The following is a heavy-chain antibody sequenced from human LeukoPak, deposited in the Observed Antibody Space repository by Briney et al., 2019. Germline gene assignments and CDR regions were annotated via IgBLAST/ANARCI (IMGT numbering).Heavy chain of an antibody. CDR2: ISGSGGST. D-gene: IGHD3-3*01. J-gene: IGHJ4*02. Sequence: PGGSLRLSCAASGFTISSYAMSWVRQAPGKGLEWVSAISGSGGSTYYADSVKGRFTISRDNSKNTLYLQMNSLRAEDTAVYYCACPPFGVVTPNFDYWGQGTLVTVSS. CDR3: ACPPFGVVTPNFDY. CDR1: GFTISSYA. V-gene: IGHV3-23*01.